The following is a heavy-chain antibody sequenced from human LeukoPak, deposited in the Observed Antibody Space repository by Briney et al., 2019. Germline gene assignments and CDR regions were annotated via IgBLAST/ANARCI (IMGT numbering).Heavy chain of an antibody. V-gene: IGHV4-39*07. CDR3: ARDPGPAGIKAPGH. J-gene: IGHJ4*02. D-gene: IGHD1-14*01. CDR2: IYYSGST. CDR1: GGSIGSSSYY. Sequence: SETLSLTCTVSGGSIGSSSYYWGWIRQPPGKGLEWIGSIYYSGSTYYNPSLKSRVTISVDTSKNQFSLQLSSVTAADTAVYYCARDPGPAGIKAPGHWGQGTLVTVSS.